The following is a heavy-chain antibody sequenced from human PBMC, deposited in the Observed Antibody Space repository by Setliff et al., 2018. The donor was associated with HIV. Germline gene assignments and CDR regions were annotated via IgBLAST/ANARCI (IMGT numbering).Heavy chain of an antibody. CDR3: ARYRRPPYYLDY. CDR1: GDSISSYY. J-gene: IGHJ4*02. D-gene: IGHD3-16*02. CDR2: IYSTGDS. Sequence: SETLPLTCTVSGDSISSYYWSWIRQPPGKELEWIGYIYSTGDSNYNPSLKSRVTMAVDTSKNQFSLKLTSVTAADTAVYYCARYRRPPYYLDYWGQGTLVTVSS. V-gene: IGHV4-4*09.